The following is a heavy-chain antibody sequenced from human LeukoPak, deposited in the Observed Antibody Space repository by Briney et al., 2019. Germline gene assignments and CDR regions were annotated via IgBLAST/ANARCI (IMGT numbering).Heavy chain of an antibody. V-gene: IGHV3-7*01. J-gene: IGHJ5*02. D-gene: IGHD6-6*01. CDR1: GFTFSTYW. CDR2: INQDGSAK. CDR3: ARYSLTDRPNH. Sequence: GGSLRLSCAASGFTFSTYWMSWVRQAPGKGLEWVANINQDGSAKFYVDSVKGRFTISRDNAKNSLYLQMNSLRAEDTALYYCARYSLTDRPNHWGQGTLVSVSS.